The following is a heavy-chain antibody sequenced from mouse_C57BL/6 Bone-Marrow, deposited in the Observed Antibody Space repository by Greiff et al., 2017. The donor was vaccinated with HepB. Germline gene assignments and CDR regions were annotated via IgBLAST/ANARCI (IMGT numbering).Heavy chain of an antibody. CDR3: ARDLLWAYWYFDV. Sequence: EVQLVESEGGLVQPGSSMKLSCTASGFTFSDYYMAWVRQVPEKGLEWVANINYDGSSTYYLDSLKSRFIISRDNAKNILYLQMSSLKSEDTATYYCARDLLWAYWYFDVWGTGTTVTVSS. D-gene: IGHD2-1*01. CDR2: INYDGSST. J-gene: IGHJ1*03. CDR1: GFTFSDYY. V-gene: IGHV5-16*01.